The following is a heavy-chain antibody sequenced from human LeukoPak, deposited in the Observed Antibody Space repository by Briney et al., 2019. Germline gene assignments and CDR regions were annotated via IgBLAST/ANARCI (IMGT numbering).Heavy chain of an antibody. CDR1: GFTFSTYG. V-gene: IGHV3-33*06. CDR2: IWYDGGIK. Sequence: GGSLRLSCAASGFTFSTYGMHWVRQAPGKGLEWVAVIWYDGGIKYYADSVKGRFTISRDNSKNTLYLQMNSLRDEDTAVYYCAKDKSSSGYWYYFDYWGQGTLVTVSS. J-gene: IGHJ4*02. CDR3: AKDKSSSGYWYYFDY. D-gene: IGHD3-22*01.